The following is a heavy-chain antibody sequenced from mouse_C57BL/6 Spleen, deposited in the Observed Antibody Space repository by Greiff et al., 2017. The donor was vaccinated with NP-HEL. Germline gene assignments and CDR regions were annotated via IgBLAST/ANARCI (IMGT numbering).Heavy chain of an antibody. CDR1: GFTFSDYG. Sequence: EVKVVESGGGLVKPGGSLKLSCAASGFTFSDYGMHWVRQAPEKGLEWVAYISSGSSTIYYADTVKGRFTISRDNAKNTLFLQMTSLRSEDTAMYYCARGGYYYYYAMDYWGQGTSVTVSS. D-gene: IGHD2-3*01. V-gene: IGHV5-17*01. CDR3: ARGGYYYYYAMDY. J-gene: IGHJ4*01. CDR2: ISSGSSTI.